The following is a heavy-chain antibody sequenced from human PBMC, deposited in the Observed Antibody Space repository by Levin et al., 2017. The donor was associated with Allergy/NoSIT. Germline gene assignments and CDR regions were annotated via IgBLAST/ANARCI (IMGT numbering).Heavy chain of an antibody. CDR1: GFTFSSYA. CDR2: ISYDGSNK. Sequence: PGGSLRLSCAASGFTFSSYAMHWVRQAPGKGLEWVAVISYDGSNKYYADSVKGRFTISRDNSKNTLYLQMNSLRAEDTAVYYCARDSNYYDSSGSTPDAFDIWGQGTMVTVSS. CDR3: ARDSNYYDSSGSTPDAFDI. J-gene: IGHJ3*02. V-gene: IGHV3-30*04. D-gene: IGHD3-22*01.